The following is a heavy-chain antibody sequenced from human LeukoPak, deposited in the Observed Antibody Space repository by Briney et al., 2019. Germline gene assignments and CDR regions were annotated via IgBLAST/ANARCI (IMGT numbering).Heavy chain of an antibody. CDR3: ARDPAANRYFDS. Sequence: KPSETLSLTWTVSCGSISSYHWSWIRQPPGKGLEWIGCISDSGSTTHNPSLKSRVTISVDTSKNQFSLKLNSVTAADTAVYYCARDPAANRYFDSWGRGTLATVSS. V-gene: IGHV4-59*01. CDR1: CGSISSYH. D-gene: IGHD3-16*02. J-gene: IGHJ4*02. CDR2: ISDSGST.